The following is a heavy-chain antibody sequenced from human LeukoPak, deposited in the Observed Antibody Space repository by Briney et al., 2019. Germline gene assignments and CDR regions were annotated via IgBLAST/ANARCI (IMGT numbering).Heavy chain of an antibody. V-gene: IGHV3-48*04. Sequence: QPGRSLRLSCAASGFPFSSYSMNWVRQAPGKGLEWVSYISSSSSTIYYADSVKGRFTISRDNAKNSLYLQMNSLRAEDTAVYYCARGAYSYGDNDAFDIWGQGTMVTVSS. D-gene: IGHD5-18*01. CDR3: ARGAYSYGDNDAFDI. CDR2: ISSSSSTI. J-gene: IGHJ3*02. CDR1: GFPFSSYS.